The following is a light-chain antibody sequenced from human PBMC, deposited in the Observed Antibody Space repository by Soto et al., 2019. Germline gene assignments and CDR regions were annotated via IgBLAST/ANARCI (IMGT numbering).Light chain of an antibody. CDR3: QQHNNWPPIT. V-gene: IGKV3-15*01. CDR2: GTS. CDR1: QSVSTN. J-gene: IGKJ5*01. Sequence: EIVMTHSPGARSVSRWGGGTRSCIASQSVSTNLAWYQQKPGQSPRLLIYGTSTRATGVPPRFSGSGSGTEFTLTISSLQSADFAVYYCQQHNNWPPITCGQGTRREIK.